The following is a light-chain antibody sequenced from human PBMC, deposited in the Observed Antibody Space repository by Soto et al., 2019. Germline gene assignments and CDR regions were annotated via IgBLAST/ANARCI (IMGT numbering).Light chain of an antibody. CDR3: TSYTTSGTWV. V-gene: IGLV2-14*01. CDR1: SSDIGGYNY. J-gene: IGLJ3*02. CDR2: EVT. Sequence: QSLLTQPASVSGSPGQSITISCTGTSSDIGGYNYVSWYQQHPGKAPKLLIYEVTNRPSGVSNRFSGSKSGNTASLTISGLQADDEADYYCTSYTTSGTWVFGGGTKLTVL.